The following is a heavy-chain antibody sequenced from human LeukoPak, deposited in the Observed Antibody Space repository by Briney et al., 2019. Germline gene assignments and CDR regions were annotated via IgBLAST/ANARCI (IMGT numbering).Heavy chain of an antibody. CDR1: GFTFTNYA. CDR3: AKVSFGGVSY. CDR2: ISGSGGNT. J-gene: IGHJ4*02. D-gene: IGHD3-16*01. Sequence: GGSLRLSCAASGFTFTNYAMSWVRQAPGKGLEWVSAISGSGGNTYYADSVKGRFTISRDNSKNTLYLQMNSLRAEDTAVYYCAKVSFGGVSYWGQGTLVTVSS. V-gene: IGHV3-23*01.